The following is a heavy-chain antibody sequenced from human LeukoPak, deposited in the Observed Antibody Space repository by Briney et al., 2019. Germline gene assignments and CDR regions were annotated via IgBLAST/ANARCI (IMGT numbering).Heavy chain of an antibody. D-gene: IGHD2-2*01. J-gene: IGHJ4*02. V-gene: IGHV1-69*05. CDR2: IIPIFGTA. CDR3: HGSSTSCSPECYYFDY. Sequence: ASVKVSCKASGGTFSSYAISWVRQAPGQGLEWMGGIIPIFGTANYAQKFQGRVTITTDESTSTAYMELSSLRSEDTAMYSCHGSSTSCSPECYYFDYWGQGTLVTVSS. CDR1: GGTFSSYA.